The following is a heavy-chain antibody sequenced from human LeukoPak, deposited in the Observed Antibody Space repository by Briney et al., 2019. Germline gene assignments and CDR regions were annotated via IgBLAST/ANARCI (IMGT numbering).Heavy chain of an antibody. J-gene: IGHJ5*02. CDR1: GGTFSSYA. CDR3: ARTASGPSYSSSWYDWFDP. V-gene: IGHV1-69*05. D-gene: IGHD6-13*01. CDR2: IIPIFGTA. Sequence: GSSVKVSCKASGGTFSSYAISWVRQAPGQGHEWMGRIIPIFGTANYAQKFQGRVTITTDESTSTAYMELSSLRSEDTAVYYCARTASGPSYSSSWYDWFDPWGQGTLVTVSS.